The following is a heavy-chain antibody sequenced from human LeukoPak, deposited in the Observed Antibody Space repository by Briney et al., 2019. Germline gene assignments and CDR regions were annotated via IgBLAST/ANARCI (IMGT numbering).Heavy chain of an antibody. J-gene: IGHJ6*03. CDR2: ISDYNGNT. V-gene: IGHV1-18*01. CDR3: ARAVDTAMVTNYYYYYMDV. D-gene: IGHD5-18*01. Sequence: EASVKVSCKASGYTFTSYGISWVRPAPGQGLEWMGWISDYNGNTNYAQKLQGRVTMTTDTSTSTAYMELRSLRSDDTAVYYCARAVDTAMVTNYYYYYMDVWGKGTTVTVSS. CDR1: GYTFTSYG.